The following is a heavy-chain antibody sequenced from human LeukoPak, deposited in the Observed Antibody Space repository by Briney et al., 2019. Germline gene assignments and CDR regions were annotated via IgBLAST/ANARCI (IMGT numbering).Heavy chain of an antibody. Sequence: ASVKVSCKASGYTFTSYAMHWVRQAPGQRLEWMGWINAGNGNTKYSQKFQGRVTITRDTSASTAYMELSSLRSEDTAVYYCAKSIVATMGFDYWGQGILVTVSS. CDR3: AKSIVATMGFDY. CDR2: INAGNGNT. V-gene: IGHV1-3*01. J-gene: IGHJ4*02. CDR1: GYTFTSYA. D-gene: IGHD5-12*01.